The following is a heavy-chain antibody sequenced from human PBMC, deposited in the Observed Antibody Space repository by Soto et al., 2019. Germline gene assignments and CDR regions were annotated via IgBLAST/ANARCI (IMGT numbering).Heavy chain of an antibody. Sequence: QVQLVQSGAEVKKPGSSVKVSCKASGGTFSSYAISWVRQAPGQGLEWMGGIIPIFGTANYAQKFQGRVTLTADEATRTAYMELSSLRSEDTAVYYCALPYSGSPVANWFDPWGQGTLVTVSS. CDR1: GGTFSSYA. CDR2: IIPIFGTA. CDR3: ALPYSGSPVANWFDP. J-gene: IGHJ5*02. V-gene: IGHV1-69*12. D-gene: IGHD1-26*01.